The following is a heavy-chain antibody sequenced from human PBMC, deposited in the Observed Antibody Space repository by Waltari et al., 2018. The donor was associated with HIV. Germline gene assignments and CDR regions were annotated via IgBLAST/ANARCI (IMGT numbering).Heavy chain of an antibody. D-gene: IGHD3-3*01. CDR2: IYTSGST. CDR1: GGSITSARFY. J-gene: IGHJ6*02. Sequence: QVQLQESGPGLVPPSQTLSLSCIVSGGSITSARFYWHWVRLPAGKGLEWIGRIYTSGSTNYNPSLKSRVTISMNTSKNQFSLKLSSVTAADTAVYYCARDSFGLVTPYYYYYGMDVWGQGTTVTVSS. V-gene: IGHV4-61*02. CDR3: ARDSFGLVTPYYYYYGMDV.